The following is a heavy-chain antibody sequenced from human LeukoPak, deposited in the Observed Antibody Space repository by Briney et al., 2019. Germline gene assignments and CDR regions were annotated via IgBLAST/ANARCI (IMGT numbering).Heavy chain of an antibody. CDR1: GGTFSSYA. J-gene: IGHJ5*02. CDR2: IIPILGIA. Sequence: ASVKVSCKASGGTFSSYAISWVRQAPGQGLEWMGRIIPILGIANYAQKFQGRVTITADKSTSTAYMELSSLRSEDTAVYYCARDETGNCSGGSCYSTYNWFEPWGQGTLVTVSS. D-gene: IGHD2-15*01. V-gene: IGHV1-69*04. CDR3: ARDETGNCSGGSCYSTYNWFEP.